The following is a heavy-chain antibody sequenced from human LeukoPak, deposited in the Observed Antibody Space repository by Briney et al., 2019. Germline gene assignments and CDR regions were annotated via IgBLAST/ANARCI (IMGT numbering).Heavy chain of an antibody. CDR3: ARHGPYLGRLGWFDP. CDR1: SGSISSYY. V-gene: IGHV4-59*08. J-gene: IGHJ5*02. CDR2: IYYTGST. D-gene: IGHD1-26*01. Sequence: SETLSLTCTVSSGSISSYYWSWVRQPPGKGLEWIGYIYYTGSTNYNPSLKSRVTISVDTSKNQFSLNLSSVIAADTAVYYCARHGPYLGRLGWFDPWGQGTLVTVSS.